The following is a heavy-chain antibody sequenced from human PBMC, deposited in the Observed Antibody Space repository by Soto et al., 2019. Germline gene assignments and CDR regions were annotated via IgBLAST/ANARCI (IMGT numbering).Heavy chain of an antibody. V-gene: IGHV4-34*01. D-gene: IGHD6-19*01. J-gene: IGHJ6*02. CDR2: INHSGST. CDR3: AGPEIAVAGTRRGGMDF. CDR1: GGSFIGYH. Sequence: SDTLSLTCAVYGGSFIGYHWSWIRQPPGKGLEWIGEINHSGSTNYNPSLKSRVTISVDTSKNQFSLKLSSVTAADTAVYYCAGPEIAVAGTRRGGMDFWGQGTTVTVSS.